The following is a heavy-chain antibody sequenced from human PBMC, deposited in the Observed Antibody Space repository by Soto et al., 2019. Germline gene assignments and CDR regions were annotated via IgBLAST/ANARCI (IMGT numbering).Heavy chain of an antibody. V-gene: IGHV4-34*01. D-gene: IGHD1-1*01. Sequence: QVQLQQWGAGLLKPSETLSLTCAVYGGSFSGYYWSWIRQPPGKGLEWIGEINHSGSTNYNPSLKSRVTISVDTSKNQFSLKLSSVTAADTAVYYCARVLGWATTYSWFDLWGQGTLVTVSS. CDR2: INHSGST. CDR1: GGSFSGYY. J-gene: IGHJ5*02. CDR3: ARVLGWATTYSWFDL.